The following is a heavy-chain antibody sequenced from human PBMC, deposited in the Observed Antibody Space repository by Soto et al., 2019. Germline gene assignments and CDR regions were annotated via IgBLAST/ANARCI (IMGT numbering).Heavy chain of an antibody. CDR3: ARDLNYDILTGYYYYYGMDV. J-gene: IGHJ6*02. Sequence: QVQLVESGGGVVQPGRSLRLSCAASGFTFSSYAMHWVRQAPGKGLEWVAVISYDGSNKYYGDSVKGRFTISRDNSKNTLYLQMNSLRAEDTAVYYCARDLNYDILTGYYYYYGMDVWGQGTTVTVSS. D-gene: IGHD3-9*01. CDR2: ISYDGSNK. V-gene: IGHV3-30-3*01. CDR1: GFTFSSYA.